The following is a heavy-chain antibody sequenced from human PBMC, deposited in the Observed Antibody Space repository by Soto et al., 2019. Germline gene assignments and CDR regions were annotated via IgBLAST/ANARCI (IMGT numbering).Heavy chain of an antibody. Sequence: EVQLLESGGGLVQPGGSLRLSCAASGFTFRSFALNWVRQAPGKGLEWVSGTSSSGDSAYYADSVKGRFTISRDNSKNTLHLQMNSLRVEDSAVYFCARAEGSTMFRAPDYFDYWGQGTLVTVSS. D-gene: IGHD3-10*02. CDR1: GFTFRSFA. J-gene: IGHJ4*02. CDR3: ARAEGSTMFRAPDYFDY. V-gene: IGHV3-23*01. CDR2: TSSSGDSA.